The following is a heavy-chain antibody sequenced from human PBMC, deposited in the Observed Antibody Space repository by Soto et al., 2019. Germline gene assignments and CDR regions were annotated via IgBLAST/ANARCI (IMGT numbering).Heavy chain of an antibody. V-gene: IGHV4-39*01. J-gene: IGHJ4*02. CDR2: IYYSGIT. CDR3: ARHGSN. Sequence: QLQLQESGPGLVKTSETLSLTCTGSGVSISNSSYYWGWTRRPPGKGLERIGAIYYSGITYYNPSLTSRVMISVETSKNQFSLELTSVTAADTAVYYCARHGSNWGQGTLVTVSS. CDR1: GVSISNSSYY.